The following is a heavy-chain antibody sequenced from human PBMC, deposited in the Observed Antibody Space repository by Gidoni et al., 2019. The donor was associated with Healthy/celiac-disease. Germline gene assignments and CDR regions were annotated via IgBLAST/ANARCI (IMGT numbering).Heavy chain of an antibody. V-gene: IGHV1-69*01. Sequence: QVQLVQPGAEEQQPGSSVTVSCKAYGGTFSSYAISWVRQAPGQGMEWIGGIIPIFGTANYAQKFQGRVTITADESTSTAYMGLSSLRSEDTAAYYCARRRRHIVGAPHYFDYWGQGTLVTVSS. CDR1: GGTFSSYA. CDR2: IIPIFGTA. J-gene: IGHJ4*02. D-gene: IGHD1-26*01. CDR3: ARRRRHIVGAPHYFDY.